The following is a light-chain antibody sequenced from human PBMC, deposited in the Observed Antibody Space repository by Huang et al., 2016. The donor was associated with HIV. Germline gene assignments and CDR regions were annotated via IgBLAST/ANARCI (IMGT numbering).Light chain of an antibody. Sequence: EIMMTQSPATLSVSPGGRATLSCRASQNVRNNLAWYQQKTGQAPRLLIYETSTIASVSPARFSGSGSATDFTLTISGLQYEDFAIYYCQQYDKWPPGLTFGGGTKVEI. CDR3: QQYDKWPPGLT. CDR1: QNVRNN. J-gene: IGKJ4*01. V-gene: IGKV3D-15*01. CDR2: ETS.